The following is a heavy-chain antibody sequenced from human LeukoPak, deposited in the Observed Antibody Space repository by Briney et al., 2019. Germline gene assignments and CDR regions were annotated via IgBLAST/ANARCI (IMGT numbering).Heavy chain of an antibody. Sequence: ASVKVSCKASGYTFTSYGISWVRQAPGQGLEWMGWISAYNGNTNYAQKLQGRVTMTTDTSTSAAYMELRSLRSDDTAVYYCARDHSWGPMDYFDYWGQGTLVTVSS. CDR3: ARDHSWGPMDYFDY. D-gene: IGHD1-26*01. CDR2: ISAYNGNT. CDR1: GYTFTSYG. J-gene: IGHJ4*02. V-gene: IGHV1-18*04.